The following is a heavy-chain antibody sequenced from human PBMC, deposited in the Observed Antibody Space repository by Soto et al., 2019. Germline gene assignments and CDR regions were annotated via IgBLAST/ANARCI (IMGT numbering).Heavy chain of an antibody. J-gene: IGHJ6*02. CDR2: MNPNSGDT. V-gene: IGHV1-8*01. CDR3: ARGAGSSDWRFSYYYMVV. CDR1: FTSYD. D-gene: IGHD6-19*01. Sequence: QVQLVQSGAEVKKPGASVKVSCTFTSYDINWVRQAAGQRLEWMAWMNPNSGDTRYAHKFQGRDTMTRDTSKFTAYMELSNLRSEDTAVYYCARGAGSSDWRFSYYYMVVWDQGTTVTVSS.